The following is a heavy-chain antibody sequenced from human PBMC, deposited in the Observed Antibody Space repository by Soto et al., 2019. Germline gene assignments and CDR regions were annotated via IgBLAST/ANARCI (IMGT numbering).Heavy chain of an antibody. CDR2: ISYDGSNE. CDR1: GFIFSSYG. D-gene: IGHD2-15*01. Sequence: GGSLRLSCAASGFIFSSYGMHWVRQAPGRGLEWVSVISYDGSNEYYADSVKGRFAISRDNSKNTLYLQMNSLRPEDTAVYYCVKDKRFTVERRGGPCDSASFHYGGQEARATVSS. V-gene: IGHV3-30*18. CDR3: VKDKRFTVERRGGPCDSASFHY. J-gene: IGHJ4*02.